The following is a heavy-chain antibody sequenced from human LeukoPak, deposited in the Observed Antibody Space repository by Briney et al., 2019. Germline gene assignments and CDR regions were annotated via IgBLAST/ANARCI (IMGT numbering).Heavy chain of an antibody. CDR1: GLTFSGSG. CDR3: AKDGRVGTFDY. V-gene: IGHV3-33*06. Sequence: GGSLRLSCVVSGLTFSGSGFHWVRQAPGKGLEWVAIIWYDGSKKYYADSVKGRFTISKDDSKDTVYLQTNGLRAEDTAVYYCAKDGRVGTFDYWGQGTLVTVSS. CDR2: IWYDGSKK. J-gene: IGHJ4*02. D-gene: IGHD1-26*01.